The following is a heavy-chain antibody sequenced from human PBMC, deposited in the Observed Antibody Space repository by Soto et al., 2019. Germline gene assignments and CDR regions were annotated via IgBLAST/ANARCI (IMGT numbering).Heavy chain of an antibody. CDR3: AKDQVAGGYYFDY. J-gene: IGHJ4*02. V-gene: IGHV3-23*01. CDR1: GFTFSTYA. D-gene: IGHD2-15*01. CDR2: IIASGGNT. Sequence: EVQLLESGGGLVQPGGSLRLSCAASGFTFSTYAMSWVRQAPGKGLEWVSGIIASGGNTYYADSVKGRFSISRDNSKNLVYLQMNSLRVEDSAIYYCAKDQVAGGYYFDYWGQGTLVTVS.